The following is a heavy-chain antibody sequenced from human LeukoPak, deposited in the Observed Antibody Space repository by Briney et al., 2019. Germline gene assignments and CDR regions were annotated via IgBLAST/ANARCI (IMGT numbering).Heavy chain of an antibody. D-gene: IGHD6-6*01. V-gene: IGHV4-34*01. Sequence: SETLSLTCAVSGGSISSGGYSWSWIRQPPGKGLEWIGEIKHSGSTNKNPSLKSRVTISLDTSKNQFSLKLSSVTAADTAVYYCARGFYSSSSAEYFQHWGQGTLVTVSS. CDR2: IKHSGST. J-gene: IGHJ1*01. CDR3: ARGFYSSSSAEYFQH. CDR1: GGSISSGGYS.